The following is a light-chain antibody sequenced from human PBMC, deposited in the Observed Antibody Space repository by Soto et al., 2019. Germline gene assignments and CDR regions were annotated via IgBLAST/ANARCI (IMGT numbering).Light chain of an antibody. J-gene: IGKJ1*01. CDR3: QQYGSSLIT. V-gene: IGKV3-20*01. CDR2: GAS. CDR1: QSVSSSY. Sequence: EIVLTQSPGTLSLSPGERDTLSCRASQSVSSSYLAWYQQKPGQAPRLLIYGASSRATGIPDRFSGSGSGTDFTLTISRLEPEDFAVYYCQQYGSSLITFGQGTKVDI.